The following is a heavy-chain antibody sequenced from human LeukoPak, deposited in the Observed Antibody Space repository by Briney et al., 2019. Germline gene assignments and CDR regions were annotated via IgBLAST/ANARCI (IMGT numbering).Heavy chain of an antibody. Sequence: PSETLSLTCTVSGGSISSYYWSWIRQPPGKGLEWIGYIYYSGSTNYNPSLKSRVTISVDTSKNQFSLKLSSVTAADTAVYYCARGVVVTATMYYFDCWGQGTLVTVSS. D-gene: IGHD2-21*02. J-gene: IGHJ4*02. CDR3: ARGVVVTATMYYFDC. CDR1: GGSISSYY. CDR2: IYYSGST. V-gene: IGHV4-59*08.